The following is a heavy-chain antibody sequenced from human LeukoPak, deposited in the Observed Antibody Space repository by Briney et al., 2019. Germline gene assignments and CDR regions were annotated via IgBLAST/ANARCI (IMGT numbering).Heavy chain of an antibody. V-gene: IGHV4-59*01. Sequence: SETLSLTCTVSGGSISSYYWSWIRQPPGKGLEWIGYIYYSGSTNYNPSLKSRVTTSVDTSKNQFSLKLSSVTAADTAVYYCARYYDFWSGYYTPYFDYWGQGTLVTVSS. J-gene: IGHJ4*02. CDR3: ARYYDFWSGYYTPYFDY. CDR1: GGSISSYY. D-gene: IGHD3-3*01. CDR2: IYYSGST.